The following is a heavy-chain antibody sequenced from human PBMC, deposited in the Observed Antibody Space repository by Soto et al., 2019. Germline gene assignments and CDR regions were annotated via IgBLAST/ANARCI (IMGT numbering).Heavy chain of an antibody. V-gene: IGHV1-69*08. CDR2: IIPILGIA. CDR1: GGTFSSYT. J-gene: IGHJ6*02. D-gene: IGHD3-10*01. Sequence: QVQLVQSGAEVKKPGSSVKVSCKASGGTFSSYTISWVRQAPGQGLEWMGRIIPILGIANYAQKFQGRVTITADKSTSTAYMELSSLRSEDTAVYYCARERGVGYYGSGSYLGMDVWGQGTTVTVSS. CDR3: ARERGVGYYGSGSYLGMDV.